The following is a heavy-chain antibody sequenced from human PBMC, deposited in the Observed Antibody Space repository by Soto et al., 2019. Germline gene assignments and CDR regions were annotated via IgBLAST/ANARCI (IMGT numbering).Heavy chain of an antibody. D-gene: IGHD4-4*01. CDR1: GGSISSGGYS. CDR3: ARASLGFYSNHNWFDP. J-gene: IGHJ5*02. V-gene: IGHV4-30-2*01. Sequence: QLQLQESGSGLVKPSQTLSLTCAVSGGSISSGGYSWSWIRQPPGKGLEWIGYIYHSGSTYYNPSLKSRVTISVDRSKNQFSLKLSSVTAADTAVYYCARASLGFYSNHNWFDPWGQGTLVTVSS. CDR2: IYHSGST.